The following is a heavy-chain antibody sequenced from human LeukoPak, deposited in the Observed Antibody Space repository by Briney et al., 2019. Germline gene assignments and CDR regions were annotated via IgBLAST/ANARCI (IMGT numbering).Heavy chain of an antibody. CDR3: ARPKDYYDRLGAFDI. CDR2: IYYSGTT. J-gene: IGHJ3*02. CDR1: GDSISSYY. Sequence: SETLSLTCAVSGDSISSYYWTWVRQPPGKGLEWIGYIYYSGTTNYNPSLKSRVTISVDTSKNQFSLKLSSVTAADTAVYYCARPKDYYDRLGAFDIWGQGTMVTVSS. V-gene: IGHV4-59*08. D-gene: IGHD3-22*01.